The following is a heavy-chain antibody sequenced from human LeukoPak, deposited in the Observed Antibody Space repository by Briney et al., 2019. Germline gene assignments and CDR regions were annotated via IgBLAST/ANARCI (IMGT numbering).Heavy chain of an antibody. V-gene: IGHV4-31*03. D-gene: IGHD3-22*01. CDR3: ARDYVANYYDSSGYRNSGYFDY. CDR2: IYYSGTT. Sequence: SETLSLTCTVSGGAISSGGYYWSWIRQHPGKGLEWIGYIYYSGTTYYNPSLKSRVTISIDASKNQFSLKLSSVTAADTAVYYCARDYVANYYDSSGYRNSGYFDYWGQGTLVTASS. CDR1: GGAISSGGYY. J-gene: IGHJ4*02.